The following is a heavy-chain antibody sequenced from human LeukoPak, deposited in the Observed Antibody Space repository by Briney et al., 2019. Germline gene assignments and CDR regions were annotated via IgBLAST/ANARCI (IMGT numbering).Heavy chain of an antibody. CDR2: IYYSGST. Sequence: SETLSLTCTVSGGSISSYYWSWIRQPPGKGLEWIGYIYYSGSTNYNPSLKSRVTISVDTSKNQFSLKLSSVTAADTAVYYCARVSIVGADYWGQGTLVTVSS. D-gene: IGHD1-26*01. CDR3: ARVSIVGADY. J-gene: IGHJ4*02. CDR1: GGSISSYY. V-gene: IGHV4-59*01.